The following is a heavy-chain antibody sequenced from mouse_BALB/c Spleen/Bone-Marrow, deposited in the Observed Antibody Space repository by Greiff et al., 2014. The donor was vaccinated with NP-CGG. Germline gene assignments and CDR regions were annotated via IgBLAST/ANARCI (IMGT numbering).Heavy chain of an antibody. Sequence: VQVVESGAELVKPGASVKLSCKASGYTFTSYWMHWVKQRPGQGLEWIGEINPSNGRTNYNEKFKSKATLTVDKSSSTAYMHLISLTSEASAVYSFSIGLLGDYWGQGTSVTVSS. V-gene: IGHV1S81*02. CDR3: SIGLLGDY. CDR1: GYTFTSYW. CDR2: INPSNGRT. D-gene: IGHD2-10*01. J-gene: IGHJ4*01.